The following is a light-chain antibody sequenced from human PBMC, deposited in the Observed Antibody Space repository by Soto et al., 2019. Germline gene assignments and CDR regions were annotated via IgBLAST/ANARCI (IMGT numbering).Light chain of an antibody. Sequence: EIVLTQSPGTLSFSPGERATLSCRASQSVSSSYLAGYQQKPGQPPRLLIYGASSRATGIPDRFSGSGSGTDFTLTISRLEPEDFAVYYCQQYGSPLTFGGGTKVEIK. CDR3: QQYGSPLT. V-gene: IGKV3-20*01. J-gene: IGKJ4*01. CDR1: QSVSSSY. CDR2: GAS.